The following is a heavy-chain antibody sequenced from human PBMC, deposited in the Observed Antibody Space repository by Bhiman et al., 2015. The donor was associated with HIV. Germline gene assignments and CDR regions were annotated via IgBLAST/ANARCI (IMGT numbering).Heavy chain of an antibody. CDR3: ANFKGGY. CDR2: ISWNSGRI. J-gene: IGHJ4*02. Sequence: EVQLVESGGGLVQPGRSLRLSCAASGFTFDDYAMHWVRQAPGEGLEWVSGISWNSGRIGYADSVKGRFTISRDNAKNSLYLQMNSLRPEDTAFYYCANFKGGYWGQGTLVTVSS. D-gene: IGHD1-26*01. CDR1: GFTFDDYA. V-gene: IGHV3-9*01.